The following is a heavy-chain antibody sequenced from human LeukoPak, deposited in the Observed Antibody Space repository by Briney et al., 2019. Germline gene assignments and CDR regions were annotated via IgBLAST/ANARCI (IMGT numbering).Heavy chain of an antibody. CDR1: GGSFSGYY. D-gene: IGHD3-3*01. CDR3: ARGPNFWSGYYTGHYYYGMDV. CDR2: INHSGIT. V-gene: IGHV4-34*01. J-gene: IGHJ6*02. Sequence: SETLSLTCAVSGGSFSGYYWSWIRQPPGKGLEWIGEINHSGITNYNPSLKSRVTISVDTSKNQFSLKLSSVTAAVTAVYYCARGPNFWSGYYTGHYYYGMDVWGQGTTVTVSS.